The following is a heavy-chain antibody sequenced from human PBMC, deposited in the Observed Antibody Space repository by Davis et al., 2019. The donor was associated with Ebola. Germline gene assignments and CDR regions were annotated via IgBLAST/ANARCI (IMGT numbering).Heavy chain of an antibody. J-gene: IGHJ4*02. CDR2: IYYSGSA. Sequence: MPGGSLRLSCAVHGGSFSGYYWSWIRRPPGKGLEWIGCIYYSGSANYNPSLKSRITISVDTSKNQFSLKLSSVTAADTAVYYCARGYSSSWDEFDCWGQGTLVTVSS. CDR3: ARGYSSSWDEFDC. CDR1: GGSFSGYY. V-gene: IGHV4-59*01. D-gene: IGHD6-13*01.